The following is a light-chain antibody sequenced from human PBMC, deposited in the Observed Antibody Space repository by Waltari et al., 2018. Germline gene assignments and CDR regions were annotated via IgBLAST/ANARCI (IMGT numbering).Light chain of an antibody. CDR1: QRISAW. Sequence: DIQMTQSPSTLSASLGDRVTITCRASQRISAWWAWYQQKPGKAPKLLVYRASSLESGVPSRFSGSGSGTEFTLTISSLQPDDFATYYCQQYNGYWTFGQGTKVEIK. V-gene: IGKV1-5*03. CDR3: QQYNGYWT. CDR2: RAS. J-gene: IGKJ1*01.